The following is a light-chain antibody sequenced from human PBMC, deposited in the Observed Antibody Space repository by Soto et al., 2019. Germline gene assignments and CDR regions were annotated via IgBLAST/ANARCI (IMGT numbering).Light chain of an antibody. V-gene: IGKV3-20*01. CDR2: GAS. Sequence: EVVMRQSPGTLSLSPGERATLSCRASQSVSNNYLAWYQQKPGQAPRLLIYGASSRATGIPDRFSGSGSGTDFTLTISRLEPEDFAVYYCQQCGSSPITFGQGTRLEI. CDR3: QQCGSSPIT. CDR1: QSVSNNY. J-gene: IGKJ5*01.